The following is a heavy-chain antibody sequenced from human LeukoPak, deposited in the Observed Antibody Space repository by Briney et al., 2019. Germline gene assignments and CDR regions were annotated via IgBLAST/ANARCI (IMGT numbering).Heavy chain of an antibody. Sequence: PSETLSLTCAVYGGSFSGYYWSWIRQPPGKGLEWIGEINHSGSTNYNPSLKSRVTISVDTSKNQFSLKLSSVTAAETAVYYCARTYGSGSYYRVWGQGTLVTVSS. CDR3: ARTYGSGSYYRV. V-gene: IGHV4-34*01. CDR1: GGSFSGYY. CDR2: INHSGST. J-gene: IGHJ4*02. D-gene: IGHD3-10*01.